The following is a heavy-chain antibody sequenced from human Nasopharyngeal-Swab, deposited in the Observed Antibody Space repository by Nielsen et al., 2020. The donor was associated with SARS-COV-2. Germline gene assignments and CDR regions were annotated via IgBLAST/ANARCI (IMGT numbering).Heavy chain of an antibody. D-gene: IGHD3-22*01. V-gene: IGHV3-74*01. J-gene: IGHJ4*02. CDR3: ARDEITMIAAFDY. Sequence: GKGLVWVSRINSDGSSTSYADSVKGRFTISRDSAKNTLYLQMNSLRAEDTAVYYCARDEITMIAAFDYWGQGTLVTVSS. CDR2: INSDGSST.